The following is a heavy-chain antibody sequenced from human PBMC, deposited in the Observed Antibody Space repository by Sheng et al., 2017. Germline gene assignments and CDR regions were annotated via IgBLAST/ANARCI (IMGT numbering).Heavy chain of an antibody. CDR2: IVASDDTT. CDR3: ATLSGDYGY. V-gene: IGHV3-23*01. Sequence: EVQLLESGGTLVQPGGSRETLLRSLWIQLGPARLQGRGVEWVASIVASDDTTYYADSVKGRFTVSRDNSKKILYLQMNSLRADDTAVYYCATLSGDYGYWGQGTLVTVSS. J-gene: IGHJ4*02. CDR1: I. D-gene: IGHD4-17*01.